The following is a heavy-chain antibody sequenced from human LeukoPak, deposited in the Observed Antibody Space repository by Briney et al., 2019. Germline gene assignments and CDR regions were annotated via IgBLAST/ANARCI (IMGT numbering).Heavy chain of an antibody. D-gene: IGHD1-26*01. CDR2: IYTSGST. CDR1: GGSISSYY. J-gene: IGHJ3*02. V-gene: IGHV4-4*07. CDR3: ARVGFAVDAFDI. Sequence: SETLSLTCTVSGGSISSYYWSWIRQPAGKGLEWIGRIYTSGSTNYNPSPKSRVTMSVDTSKNQFSLKLSSVTAADTAVYYCARVGFAVDAFDIWGQGTMVTVSS.